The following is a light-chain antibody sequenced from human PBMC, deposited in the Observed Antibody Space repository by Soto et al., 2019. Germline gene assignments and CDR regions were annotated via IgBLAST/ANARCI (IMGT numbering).Light chain of an antibody. J-gene: IGKJ3*01. V-gene: IGKV3-11*01. CDR3: QQRSNWPPGVT. Sequence: EIVLTQSPATLSLSPGERATLSCRASQSVSSYLAWYQQKPGQAPRLLIYDASNRATGIPARFSGSGSGTDFTLTISILEPEDFAVYYCQQRSNWPPGVTFGPGTKVDIK. CDR2: DAS. CDR1: QSVSSY.